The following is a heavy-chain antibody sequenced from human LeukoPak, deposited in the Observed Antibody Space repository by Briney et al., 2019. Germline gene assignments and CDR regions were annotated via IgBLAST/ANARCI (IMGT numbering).Heavy chain of an antibody. CDR3: VHYYDSSGRGY. D-gene: IGHD3-22*01. J-gene: IGHJ4*02. CDR1: GGSISSYY. Sequence: PSETLSLTCTVSGGSISSYYWSWIRQPAGKGLEWIGRIYTSGSTNYNPSLKSRVTISVDKSKDQFSLKQRPVTAADTAVYYCVHYYDSSGRGYWGQGTLVTVSS. CDR2: IYTSGST. V-gene: IGHV4-4*07.